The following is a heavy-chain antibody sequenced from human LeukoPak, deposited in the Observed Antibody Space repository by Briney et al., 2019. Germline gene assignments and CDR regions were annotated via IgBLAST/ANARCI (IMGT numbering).Heavy chain of an antibody. Sequence: GGSLRLSCAASGFTFSSYGMHWVRQAPGKGLEWVAVISYDGSNKYYADSVKGRFTISRDNSKNTLYLQMNSLRAEDTAVYHCAELRSDGDYWGQGTLVTVSS. J-gene: IGHJ4*02. CDR3: AELRSDGDY. V-gene: IGHV3-30*18. D-gene: IGHD5-12*01. CDR1: GFTFSSYG. CDR2: ISYDGSNK.